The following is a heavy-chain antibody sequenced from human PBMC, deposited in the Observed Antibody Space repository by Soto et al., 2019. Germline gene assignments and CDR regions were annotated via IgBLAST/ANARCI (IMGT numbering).Heavy chain of an antibody. Sequence: SETLSLTCTVSGGSISSSSYYWGWIRQPPGKGLEWIGSIYYSGSTYYNPSLKSRVTISVDTSKNQFSLKLSYVTAADTAVYYCARLRTAMVTKHYYYYYGMDVWGQGTTVTVS. CDR3: ARLRTAMVTKHYYYYYGMDV. D-gene: IGHD5-18*01. J-gene: IGHJ6*02. CDR2: IYYSGST. CDR1: GGSISSSSYY. V-gene: IGHV4-39*01.